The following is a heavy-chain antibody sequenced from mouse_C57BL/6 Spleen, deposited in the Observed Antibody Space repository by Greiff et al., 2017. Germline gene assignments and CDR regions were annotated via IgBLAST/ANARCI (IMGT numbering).Heavy chain of an antibody. V-gene: IGHV1-42*01. J-gene: IGHJ2*01. CDR2: INPSTGGT. Sequence: VQLQQSGPELVKPGASVKISCKASGYSFTGYYMNWVKQSPEKSLEWIGEINPSTGGTTYNQKFKAKATLTVDKSSSTAYMQLKSLTSEDSAVYYCARARYYYGSRSLDYWGQGTTLTVSS. CDR1: GYSFTGYY. CDR3: ARARYYYGSRSLDY. D-gene: IGHD1-1*01.